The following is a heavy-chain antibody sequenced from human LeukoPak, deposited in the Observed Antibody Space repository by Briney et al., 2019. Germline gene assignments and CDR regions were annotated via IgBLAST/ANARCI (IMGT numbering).Heavy chain of an antibody. Sequence: SQSLSLTCTVSGDSINSGPYYWSWIRQPAGKGLEWIGRFYSGGRTNYNSSLKSRVTISVDTSKNQFSMKLSAVTAADTAVYYCAREGSIYYSDSSGYLGYGGQGTLVTVSS. CDR1: GDSINSGPYY. V-gene: IGHV4-61*02. CDR2: FYSGGRT. J-gene: IGHJ4*02. CDR3: AREGSIYYSDSSGYLGY. D-gene: IGHD3-22*01.